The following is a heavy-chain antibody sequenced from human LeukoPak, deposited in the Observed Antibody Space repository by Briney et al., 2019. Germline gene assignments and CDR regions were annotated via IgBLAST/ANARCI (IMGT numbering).Heavy chain of an antibody. CDR3: ARVHQVRIEVAPVGY. D-gene: IGHD6-19*01. Sequence: PSETLSLTCTVSGGSISSYYWSWIRQPAGKGLEWIGRIYTSGSTNYNPSLKSRVTMSVDTSKNQFSLKLSSVTAADTAVYYCARVHQVRIEVAPVGYWGQGTLVTVSS. CDR1: GGSISSYY. CDR2: IYTSGST. V-gene: IGHV4-4*07. J-gene: IGHJ4*02.